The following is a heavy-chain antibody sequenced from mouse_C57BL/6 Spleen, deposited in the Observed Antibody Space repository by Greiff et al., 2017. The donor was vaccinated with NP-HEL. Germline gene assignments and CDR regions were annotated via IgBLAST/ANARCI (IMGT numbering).Heavy chain of an antibody. J-gene: IGHJ2*01. CDR3: ANAYYSNYFDF. Sequence: DVQLVESGGGLVKPGGSLKLSCAASGFTFSDYGMHWVRQAPEKGLEWVAYISSGSSTIYYADTVKGRFTISRDNAKNTLFLQMTSLRSEDTAMYYCANAYYSNYFDFWGQGTTLTVSS. CDR1: GFTFSDYG. D-gene: IGHD2-5*01. V-gene: IGHV5-17*01. CDR2: ISSGSSTI.